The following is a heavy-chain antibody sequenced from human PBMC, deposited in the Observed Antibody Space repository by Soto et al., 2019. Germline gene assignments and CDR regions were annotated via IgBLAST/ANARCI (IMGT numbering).Heavy chain of an antibody. D-gene: IGHD6-13*01. CDR2: INPSGGST. Sequence: GASVKVSFQGSGYTFTKFYMPWGRQAPGQGLEWMGIINPSGGSTSYAQKFQGRVTMTRDTSTSTVYMELSSLRSEDTAVYYCASPHSSSGYYGMDVWGQGTTVTVSS. J-gene: IGHJ6*02. CDR1: GYTFTKFY. V-gene: IGHV1-46*01. CDR3: ASPHSSSGYYGMDV.